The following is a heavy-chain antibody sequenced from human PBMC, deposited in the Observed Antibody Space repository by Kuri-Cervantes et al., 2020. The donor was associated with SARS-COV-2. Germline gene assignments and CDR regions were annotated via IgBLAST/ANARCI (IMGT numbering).Heavy chain of an antibody. CDR1: GFNFSSYE. V-gene: IGHV3-48*03. J-gene: IGHJ4*02. CDR2: ISSSGSTI. Sequence: GESLKISCVASGFNFSSYEMNWVRQAPGRGLEWVSYISSSGSTIYYADSVKGRFTISRDNAKNSLYLQMSSLRVEDTAVYYCARVVIPAALDYWGQGTLVTVSS. D-gene: IGHD2-2*01. CDR3: ARVVIPAALDY.